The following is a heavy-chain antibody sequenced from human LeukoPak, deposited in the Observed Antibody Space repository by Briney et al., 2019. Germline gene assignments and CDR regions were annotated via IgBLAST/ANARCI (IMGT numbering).Heavy chain of an antibody. J-gene: IGHJ3*01. CDR3: ANYMTTVTTSAFDV. CDR1: GFTFSIYA. CDR2: ISGSGGST. Sequence: PGGSLRLSCAASGFTFSIYAMSWVRQAPGKGLEWVSTISGSGGSTYYADSVKGRFTISRDNSKNTLYLQMNSLRAEDTAVYYCANYMTTVTTSAFDVWGQGTMVTVSS. V-gene: IGHV3-23*01. D-gene: IGHD4-17*01.